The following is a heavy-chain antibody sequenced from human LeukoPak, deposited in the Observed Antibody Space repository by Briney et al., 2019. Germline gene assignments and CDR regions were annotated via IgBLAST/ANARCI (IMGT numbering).Heavy chain of an antibody. CDR3: AKDESGYSGYVDYMDV. Sequence: GGSLRLSCAASRFTFSSYGMHWVRQAPGKGLEWVGVISYDGSNKYYADSVKGRFTISRDNSKNTLYLQMNSPRAEDTAVYYCAKDESGYSGYVDYMDVWGKGTTVTVSS. J-gene: IGHJ6*03. CDR1: RFTFSSYG. D-gene: IGHD5-12*01. V-gene: IGHV3-30*18. CDR2: ISYDGSNK.